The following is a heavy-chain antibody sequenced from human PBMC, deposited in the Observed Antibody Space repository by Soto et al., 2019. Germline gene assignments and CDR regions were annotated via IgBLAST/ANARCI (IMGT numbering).Heavy chain of an antibody. D-gene: IGHD3-10*01. CDR3: ATVVIRGWGGGDWFDP. Sequence: QVQLQESGPGLVKPSETLSLTCSVSGGSLSSYYWSWIRQSPEMGLEWIASVSSTGRTHYNPSLKSRVTISLDTSKSQVSVRLTSVTTADTAMYYCATVVIRGWGGGDWFDPWGQGTLVSVSS. CDR2: VSSTGRT. J-gene: IGHJ5*02. V-gene: IGHV4-59*01. CDR1: GGSLSSYY.